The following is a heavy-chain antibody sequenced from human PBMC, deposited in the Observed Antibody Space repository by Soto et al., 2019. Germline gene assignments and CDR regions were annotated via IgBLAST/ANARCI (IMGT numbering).Heavy chain of an antibody. V-gene: IGHV1-69*06. CDR2: IIPIFGTA. D-gene: IGHD3-3*01. J-gene: IGHJ4*02. CDR1: GGTLSSYA. Sequence: SVKVSCKASGGTLSSYAISWVRQAPGQGLEWMGGIIPIFGTANYAQKFQGRVTITADRSTSTAYMEMSSLRSEDTAVYYCARYFDLWSGYSSGYFDYWGQGTLVTVSS. CDR3: ARYFDLWSGYSSGYFDY.